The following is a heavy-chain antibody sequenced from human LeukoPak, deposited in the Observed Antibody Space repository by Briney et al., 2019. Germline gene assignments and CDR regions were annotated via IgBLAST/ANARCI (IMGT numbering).Heavy chain of an antibody. CDR3: AKEIVGYGYYGSGSYPQD. V-gene: IGHV3-23*01. J-gene: IGHJ3*01. CDR2: ISGSGGST. Sequence: PGGSLRLSCAASGFTFSSYGMSWVRQAPGKGLEWVSAISGSGGSTYYADSVKGRFTISRDNSKNTLYLQMNSLRAEDTAVYYCAKEIVGYGYYGSGSYPQDWGQGTMVTVSS. CDR1: GFTFSSYG. D-gene: IGHD3-10*01.